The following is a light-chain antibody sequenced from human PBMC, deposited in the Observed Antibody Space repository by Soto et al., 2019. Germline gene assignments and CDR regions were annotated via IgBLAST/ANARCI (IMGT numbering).Light chain of an antibody. V-gene: IGLV2-8*01. J-gene: IGLJ2*01. CDR2: EVS. Sequence: QSALTQPPSASGSPGQSVTISCTGTSSDVGGYNYVSWYQQHPGKAPKLMIYEVSKRPSGVPDRFSGSKSGNTASLTVSGLQAEDEADYYCSSYAGSNNLVVVGGGTQLTVL. CDR3: SSYAGSNNLVV. CDR1: SSDVGGYNY.